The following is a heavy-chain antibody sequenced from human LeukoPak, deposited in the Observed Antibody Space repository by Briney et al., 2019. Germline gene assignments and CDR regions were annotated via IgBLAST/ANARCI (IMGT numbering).Heavy chain of an antibody. CDR2: INHSGST. D-gene: IGHD3-10*01. CDR1: GGSFSGYY. Sequence: SETLSLTCAVYGGSFSGYYWSWIRQPPGKGLEWIGEINHSGSTNYNPSLKSRVTISVDTSKNQFSLKLSSVTAADTAVYYCAREPITMVRAPDYWGQGTLVTVSS. J-gene: IGHJ4*02. CDR3: AREPITMVRAPDY. V-gene: IGHV4-34*01.